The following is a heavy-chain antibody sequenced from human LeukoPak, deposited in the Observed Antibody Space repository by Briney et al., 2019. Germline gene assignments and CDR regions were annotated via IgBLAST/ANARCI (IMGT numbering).Heavy chain of an antibody. Sequence: GESLQISCKGSGYSFTSYWIGWVRQMPGKGLEWMGIIYPGDSDTRYSPSFQGQVTISADKSISTAYLQWSSLKASDTSMYYCARSLNFYDSSPPHYYFDYWGQGTLVTVSS. D-gene: IGHD3-22*01. J-gene: IGHJ4*02. CDR3: ARSLNFYDSSPPHYYFDY. V-gene: IGHV5-51*01. CDR2: IYPGDSDT. CDR1: GYSFTSYW.